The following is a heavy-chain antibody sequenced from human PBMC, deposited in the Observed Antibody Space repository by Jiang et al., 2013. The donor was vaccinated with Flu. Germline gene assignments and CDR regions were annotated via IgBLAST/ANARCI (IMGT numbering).Heavy chain of an antibody. CDR3: ARRGSGWYHPDY. CDR2: IYPGDSET. D-gene: IGHD6-19*01. V-gene: IGHV5-51*01. Sequence: YWVSWVRQMPGKGLEWMGIIYPGDSETRYSPSFQGQVTISADKSVSTAYLHWSSLKASDTAMYYCARRGSGWYHPDYWGQGTLVTVSS. CDR1: YW. J-gene: IGHJ4*02.